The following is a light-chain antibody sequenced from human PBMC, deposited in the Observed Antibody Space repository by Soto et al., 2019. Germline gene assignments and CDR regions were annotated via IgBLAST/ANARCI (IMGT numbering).Light chain of an antibody. V-gene: IGLV2-14*01. J-gene: IGLJ2*01. Sequence: QSALTQPASVSGSPGQSITISCTGTSSDVGGYNYVSWYQQHPGKAPKLMIYEVSNRPSGISNRFSGSKSGNTASLTISGLQADDEADYYCSSYTAGSTRVFGGGTKLTVL. CDR2: EVS. CDR1: SSDVGGYNY. CDR3: SSYTAGSTRV.